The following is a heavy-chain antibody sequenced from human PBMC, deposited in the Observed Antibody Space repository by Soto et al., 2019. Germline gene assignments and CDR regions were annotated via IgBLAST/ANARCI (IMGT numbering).Heavy chain of an antibody. Sequence: GGSLRLSCAASGFTFSSYGMHWVRQAPGKGLEWVAVIWYDGSNKYYADSVKGRFTISRDNSKNTLYLQMNSLRAEDTAVYYCARDWSSAYSGSPFDYWGQGTLVTVSS. CDR2: IWYDGSNK. D-gene: IGHD1-26*01. J-gene: IGHJ4*02. CDR3: ARDWSSAYSGSPFDY. CDR1: GFTFSSYG. V-gene: IGHV3-33*01.